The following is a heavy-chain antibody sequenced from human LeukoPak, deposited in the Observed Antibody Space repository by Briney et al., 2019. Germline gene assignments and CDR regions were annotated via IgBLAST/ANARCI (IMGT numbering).Heavy chain of an antibody. Sequence: PGGSLRLSCAASGFTFSSYAMHWVRQAPGKGLEWVAVISYDGSNKYYADSVKGRFTISRDNSKNTLYLQMNSLRAEDTAVYYCARKTTSYYDFWSGREDPFDYWGQGTLVTVSS. CDR1: GFTFSSYA. V-gene: IGHV3-30-3*01. D-gene: IGHD3-3*01. CDR3: ARKTTSYYDFWSGREDPFDY. CDR2: ISYDGSNK. J-gene: IGHJ4*02.